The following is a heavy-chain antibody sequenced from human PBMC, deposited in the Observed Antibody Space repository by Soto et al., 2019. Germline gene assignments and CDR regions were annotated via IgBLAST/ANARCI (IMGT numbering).Heavy chain of an antibody. CDR1: GYAFTTYG. CDR3: ARGRDGDY. CDR2: VSAHNANT. Sequence: QVHLVQSGAEEKKPGASAKVSCKGSGYAFTTYGITWVRQTPGQGLAWMGWVSAHNANTNYAQKCQGRATVTRDTSTRTAYMELRSLRADVTAVYYCARGRDGDYWGQGALVTVSS. J-gene: IGHJ4*02. D-gene: IGHD6-6*01. V-gene: IGHV1-18*01.